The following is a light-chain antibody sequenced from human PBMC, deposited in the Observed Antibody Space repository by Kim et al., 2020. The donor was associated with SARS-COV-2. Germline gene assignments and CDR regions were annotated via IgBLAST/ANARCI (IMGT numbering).Light chain of an antibody. CDR2: ETS. Sequence: PGERATLSCRASQSVGNSLAWFQQKPGQAPRLLIFETSNRDTGIPARFSGSGSGTGFTLTISSLEPEDFAVYYGTQRDDWPRTFGGGAKV. CDR3: TQRDDWPRT. CDR1: QSVGNS. J-gene: IGKJ4*01. V-gene: IGKV3-11*01.